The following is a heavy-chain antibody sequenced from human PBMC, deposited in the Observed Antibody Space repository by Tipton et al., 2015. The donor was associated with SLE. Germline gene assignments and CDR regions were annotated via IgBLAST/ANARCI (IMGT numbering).Heavy chain of an antibody. V-gene: IGHV3-9*01. CDR3: TRQAGYDYGDPGWFDP. CDR2: ISWNSVRI. Sequence: RSLRLSCVASGFTFDDYAMHWVRQAPGKGLEWVAGISWNSVRIDYADAVKGRFTISRDNAKNSLFLQMNSLETEDTADYYCTRQAGYDYGDPGWFDPWGQGTLVTVSS. D-gene: IGHD4-17*01. J-gene: IGHJ5*02. CDR1: GFTFDDYA.